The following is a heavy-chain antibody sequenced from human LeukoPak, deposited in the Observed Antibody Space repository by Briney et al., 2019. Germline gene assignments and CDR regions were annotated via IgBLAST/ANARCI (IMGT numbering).Heavy chain of an antibody. CDR3: ARDLRQSGSYDY. CDR2: INPSGGST. V-gene: IGHV1-46*03. Sequence: ALVKVSCKASGYTFTSYYMHWVRQAPGQGLEWMGIINPSGGSTSYAQRFQGRVTMTRDTSTSTVYMELSSLRSEDTAVYYCARDLRQSGSYDYWGQGTLVTVSS. D-gene: IGHD1-26*01. CDR1: GYTFTSYY. J-gene: IGHJ4*02.